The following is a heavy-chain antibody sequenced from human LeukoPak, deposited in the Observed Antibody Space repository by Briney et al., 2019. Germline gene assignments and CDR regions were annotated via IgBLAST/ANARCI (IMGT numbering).Heavy chain of an antibody. J-gene: IGHJ4*02. CDR3: TRMTTGHDY. V-gene: IGHV4-34*10. D-gene: IGHD4-17*01. CDR1: GVSFNDYY. CDR2: INHSGYT. Sequence: SETLSLTCAVSGVSFNDYYWSWVRQTPGKGLEWIGEINHSGYTNDSPSLKSRVTISIDTSRKQFFLNLRSATVADTGIYYCTRMTTGHDYWGQGTLVTVSS.